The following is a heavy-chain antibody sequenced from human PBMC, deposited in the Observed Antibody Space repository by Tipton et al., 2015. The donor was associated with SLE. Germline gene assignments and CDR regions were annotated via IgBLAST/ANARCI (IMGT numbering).Heavy chain of an antibody. CDR1: GGSFSGYY. J-gene: IGHJ1*01. CDR3: ARGLGELPGYCSSTSCYRVWTEYFQH. Sequence: TLSLTCAVYGGSFSGYYWSWIRQPPGKGLEWIGEINHSGSTNYNPSLKSRVTISVDTSKNRFSLKLSSVTAADTAVYYCARGLGELPGYCSSTSCYRVWTEYFQHWGQGTLVTVSS. D-gene: IGHD2-2*02. V-gene: IGHV4-34*01. CDR2: INHSGST.